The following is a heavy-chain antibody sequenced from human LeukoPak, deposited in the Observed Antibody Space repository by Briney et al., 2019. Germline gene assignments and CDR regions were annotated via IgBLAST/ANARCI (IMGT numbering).Heavy chain of an antibody. CDR3: ARTYYYDSSGSYYFEY. V-gene: IGHV1-2*02. Sequence: ASVKVSCKASGYTFTGYYMHWVRQAPGQGLEWMGWINPNSGGTNYAQKFQGRVTMTRDTSISTAYMELSRLRSDDTAVYYCARTYYYDSSGSYYFEYWGQGTLVTVSS. J-gene: IGHJ4*02. CDR1: GYTFTGYY. D-gene: IGHD3-22*01. CDR2: INPNSGGT.